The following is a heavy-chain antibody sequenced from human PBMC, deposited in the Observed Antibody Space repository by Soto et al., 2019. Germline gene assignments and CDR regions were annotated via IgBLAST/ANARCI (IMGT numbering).Heavy chain of an antibody. CDR1: GGSISSSSYY. CDR3: ARLYYYDSSGYDP. Sequence: SETLSLTCTVSGGSISSSSYYWGWIRQPPGKGLEWIGSIYYSGSTYYNPSLKSRVTISVDTSKNQFSLKLSSVTAADTAVYNCARLYYYDSSGYDPRGQGTLVTVSS. D-gene: IGHD3-22*01. J-gene: IGHJ5*02. V-gene: IGHV4-39*01. CDR2: IYYSGST.